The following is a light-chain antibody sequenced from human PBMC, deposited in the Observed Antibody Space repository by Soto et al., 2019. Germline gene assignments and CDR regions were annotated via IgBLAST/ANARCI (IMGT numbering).Light chain of an antibody. CDR2: EVS. CDR1: SSDVGGYNY. J-gene: IGLJ3*02. Sequence: QSALTQPASVSGSPGQSITISCTGTSSDVGGYNYVSWYQQHPGKAPKLMIYEVSNQPSGVSNRFSGSKSGNTASLTISGLQAEDEADYYCSSYTSSSTGGVFGGGTKLTVL. V-gene: IGLV2-14*01. CDR3: SSYTSSSTGGV.